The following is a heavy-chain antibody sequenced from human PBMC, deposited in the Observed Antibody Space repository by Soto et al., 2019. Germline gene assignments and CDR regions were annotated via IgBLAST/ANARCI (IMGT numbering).Heavy chain of an antibody. J-gene: IGHJ4*02. V-gene: IGHV3-64D*08. CDR2: ISSNGGST. CDR1: GFTFSSYA. Sequence: GGSLRLSCSASGFTFSSYAMHWVRQAPGKGLEYVSAISSNGGSTYYADFVKGRFTISRDNSKNTLYLQMSSLRAEDTAVYYCVKDFQRDDIVVVVAAPFDYWGQGTLVTVSS. D-gene: IGHD2-15*01. CDR3: VKDFQRDDIVVVVAAPFDY.